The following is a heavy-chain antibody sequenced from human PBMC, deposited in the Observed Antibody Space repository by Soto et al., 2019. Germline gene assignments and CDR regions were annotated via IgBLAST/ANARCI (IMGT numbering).Heavy chain of an antibody. J-gene: IGHJ5*02. Sequence: SETLSLTCTVSGGSISSSSYYWGWIRQPPGKGLEWIGGIYYSGSTYYNPSLKSRVTISVDTSKNQFSLKLSSVTAADTAVYYCAGWYYDYVWGSYRYFSWFDPWGQGTLVTVSS. D-gene: IGHD3-16*02. CDR1: GGSISSSSYY. CDR2: IYYSGST. CDR3: AGWYYDYVWGSYRYFSWFDP. V-gene: IGHV4-39*01.